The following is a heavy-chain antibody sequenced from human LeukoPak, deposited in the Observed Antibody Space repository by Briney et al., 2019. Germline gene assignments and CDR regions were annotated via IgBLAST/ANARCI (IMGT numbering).Heavy chain of an antibody. CDR3: GRAQEVDY. CDR2: IKQDGSEK. Sequence: GGSLRLSCAASGFTFSSYWMSWVRQAPGKGLEWGANIKQDGSEKYYVDSVKGRFTISRDNAKNSLYLQMKTLRVEDTAVYYCGRAQEVDYWGQGTLVTVSS. CDR1: GFTFSSYW. V-gene: IGHV3-7*01. J-gene: IGHJ4*02.